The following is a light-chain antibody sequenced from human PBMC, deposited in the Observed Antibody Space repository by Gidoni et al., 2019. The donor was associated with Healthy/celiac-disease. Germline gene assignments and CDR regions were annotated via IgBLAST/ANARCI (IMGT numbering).Light chain of an antibody. J-gene: IGKJ5*01. CDR1: QSVSSSY. CDR2: GAS. CDR3: QQYGSSPGIT. V-gene: IGKV3-20*01. Sequence: EIVLTQSPGTLSLSPGERATLSCRASQSVSSSYLAWYQQKPGQAPRLIIYGASSRATGIPDRFSGSGSGTDFTLTISRLEPEDFAVYYCQQYGSSPGITFXQXTRLEIK.